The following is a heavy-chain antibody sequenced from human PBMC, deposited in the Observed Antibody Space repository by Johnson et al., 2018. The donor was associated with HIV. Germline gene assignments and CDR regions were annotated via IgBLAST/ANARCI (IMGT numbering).Heavy chain of an antibody. J-gene: IGHJ3*02. D-gene: IGHD6-13*01. Sequence: QVQLVESGGGVVQPGRSLRLSCAASGFTFSSYAMHWVRQAPGKGLEWVAVISYDGSNKYYADSVKGRFNISRDNSKNTLYLQMNSLRAEDTAVYYCARRAATFDAFDIWGQGTMVTVS. V-gene: IGHV3-30*04. CDR3: ARRAATFDAFDI. CDR2: ISYDGSNK. CDR1: GFTFSSYA.